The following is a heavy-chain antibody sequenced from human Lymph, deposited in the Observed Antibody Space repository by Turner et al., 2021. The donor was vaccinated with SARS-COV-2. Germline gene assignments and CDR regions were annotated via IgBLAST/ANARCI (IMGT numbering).Heavy chain of an antibody. D-gene: IGHD3-3*01. CDR1: GFTFSSFG. V-gene: IGHV3-30*18. CDR2: IAYDGSNK. CDR3: AKVRSIFGVVIGGMDV. Sequence: QVQLVESGGGVVQPGRSLRLSCAASGFTFSSFGMHWVRQAPGKGLEWVAVIAYDGSNKYYADSVQGRFTISRDNSKNTLYLQMNSLRAEDTAVYYCAKVRSIFGVVIGGMDVWGQGTTVTVSS. J-gene: IGHJ6*02.